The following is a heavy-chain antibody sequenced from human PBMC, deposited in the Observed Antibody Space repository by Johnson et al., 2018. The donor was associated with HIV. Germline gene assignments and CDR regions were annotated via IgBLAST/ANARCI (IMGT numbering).Heavy chain of an antibody. CDR2: INWDGDST. CDR3: AKAYCPGCDAFDI. J-gene: IGHJ3*02. CDR1: RFTFDDYA. D-gene: IGHD2-21*01. Sequence: EVQLVESGGVVVHPGGSLRLSCETSRFTFDDYAMHWVRQAPGKGLEWVSLINWDGDSTYYADSVMGRFTISRDNAKNSLYLQMNSLRAEDTALYYCAKAYCPGCDAFDIWDQGTMVTVSS. V-gene: IGHV3-43D*03.